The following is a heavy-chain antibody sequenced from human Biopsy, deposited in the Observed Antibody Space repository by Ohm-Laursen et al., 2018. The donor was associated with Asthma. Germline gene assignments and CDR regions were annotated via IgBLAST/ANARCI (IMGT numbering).Heavy chain of an antibody. CDR1: GFTFDDYA. CDR2: ISWNSGSI. D-gene: IGHD1-26*01. CDR3: AKGEWELLEANFDY. J-gene: IGHJ4*02. Sequence: SLRLSCTASGFTFDDYAMHWVRQAPGKGLEWVSGISWNSGSIGYADSVKGRFTISRDNAKNSLHLQMSSLRAEDTALYYCAKGEWELLEANFDYWGQGTLVTVSS. V-gene: IGHV3-9*01.